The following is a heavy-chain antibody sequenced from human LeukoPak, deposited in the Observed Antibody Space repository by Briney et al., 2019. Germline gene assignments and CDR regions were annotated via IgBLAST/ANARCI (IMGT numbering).Heavy chain of an antibody. CDR3: VRQQTPHGNFDY. V-gene: IGHV3-13*01. CDR1: GFTFSNHA. J-gene: IGHJ4*02. CDR2: TGTAGDT. D-gene: IGHD1-26*01. Sequence: GRSLRLSCATSGFTFSNHAMHWVRQASGKGLEWVSATGTAGDTFYPGSVKGRFTISRENTKNSLSLQMNSLRAEDTAVYYCVRQQTPHGNFDYWGQGTLVTVSS.